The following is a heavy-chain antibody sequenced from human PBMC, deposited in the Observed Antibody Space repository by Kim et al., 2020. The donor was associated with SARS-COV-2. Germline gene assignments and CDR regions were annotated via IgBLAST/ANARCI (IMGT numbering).Heavy chain of an antibody. V-gene: IGHV3-15*01. CDR3: TTEGAMITFGGVIVPHYYYGMDV. CDR1: GFTFSNAW. J-gene: IGHJ6*02. D-gene: IGHD3-16*02. Sequence: GGSLRLSCAASGFTFSNAWMSWVRQAPGKGLEWVGRIKSKTDGGTTDYAAPVKGRFTISRDDSKNTLYLQMNSLKTEDTAVYYCTTEGAMITFGGVIVPHYYYGMDVWGQGTTVTVSS. CDR2: IKSKTDGGTT.